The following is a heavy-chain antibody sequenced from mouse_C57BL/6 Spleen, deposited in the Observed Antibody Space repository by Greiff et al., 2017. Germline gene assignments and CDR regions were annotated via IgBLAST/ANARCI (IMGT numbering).Heavy chain of an antibody. Sequence: VQLQQSGAELVRPGASVKLSCTASGFNIKDDYMHWVKQRPEQGLEWIGWIDPENGDTEYASKFQGKATITADTSSNTAYLQLSRLTSEDTAVYYCTTDDYSNPFADWGQGTLVTVSA. V-gene: IGHV14-4*01. CDR1: GFNIKDDY. CDR2: IDPENGDT. J-gene: IGHJ3*01. CDR3: TTDDYSNPFAD. D-gene: IGHD2-5*01.